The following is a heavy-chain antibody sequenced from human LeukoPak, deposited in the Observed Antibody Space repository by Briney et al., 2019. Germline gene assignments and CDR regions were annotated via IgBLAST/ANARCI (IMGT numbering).Heavy chain of an antibody. CDR2: MNTYNGNT. Sequence: ASVKVSCKASGYTFTSYGISWVRQAPGQGLEWMGWMNTYNGNTNYAQKFQGRVTMTTDTSTSTAYMELRSLRSDDTAVYYCARRGSRSSSGWNNWFDPWGQGTLVTVSS. D-gene: IGHD6-25*01. V-gene: IGHV1-18*01. J-gene: IGHJ5*02. CDR1: GYTFTSYG. CDR3: ARRGSRSSSGWNNWFDP.